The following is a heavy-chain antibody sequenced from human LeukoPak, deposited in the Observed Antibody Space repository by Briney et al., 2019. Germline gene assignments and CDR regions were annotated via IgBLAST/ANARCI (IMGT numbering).Heavy chain of an antibody. CDR2: INSDGSST. J-gene: IGHJ4*02. Sequence: QPGGSLRLSCAASGFTFSSYWMHWVRQAPGKGLVWVSRINSDGSSTTHADSVKGRFTISRDNAKNTLYLQMNSLRAEDTAVYYCARDRATAMFDYWAQGTLVTVSS. V-gene: IGHV3-74*01. CDR1: GFTFSSYW. CDR3: ARDRATAMFDY. D-gene: IGHD5-18*01.